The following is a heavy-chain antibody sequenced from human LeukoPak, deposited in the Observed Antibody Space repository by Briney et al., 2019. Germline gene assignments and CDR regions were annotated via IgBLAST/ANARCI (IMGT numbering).Heavy chain of an antibody. CDR3: ARGDSSGWGLDY. D-gene: IGHD6-19*01. CDR2: ISGSGSGGST. V-gene: IGHV3-23*01. J-gene: IGHJ4*02. Sequence: GGSLRLSCAASGFTFSRSAMSWVRQAPGKGLEWVSTISGSGSGGSTYYADSVKGRFTISRDNSKNTLYLQMNSLRAEDMAVYYCARGDSSGWGLDYWGLGTLVTVSS. CDR1: GFTFSRSA.